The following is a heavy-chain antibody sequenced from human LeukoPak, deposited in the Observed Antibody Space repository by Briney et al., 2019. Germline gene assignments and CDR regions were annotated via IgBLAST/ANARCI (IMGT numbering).Heavy chain of an antibody. J-gene: IGHJ4*02. CDR2: ISSSSSYI. Sequence: GGSLRLSCAASGFTFSSYSMNWVRQAPGKGLEWVSSISSSSSYIYYADSVKGRFTISRDNAKNSLYLQMNSLRAEDTAVYYWARGGIAVAGTGYWGQGTLVTVSS. CDR1: GFTFSSYS. CDR3: ARGGIAVAGTGY. V-gene: IGHV3-21*01. D-gene: IGHD6-19*01.